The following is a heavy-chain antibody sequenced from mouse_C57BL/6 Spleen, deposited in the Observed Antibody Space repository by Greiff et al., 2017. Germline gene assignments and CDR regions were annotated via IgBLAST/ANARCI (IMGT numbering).Heavy chain of an antibody. D-gene: IGHD2-10*01. Sequence: QVQLQQSGPELVKPGASVKISCKASGYAFSSSWMNWVKQRPGKGLEWIGRIYPGDGDTNYNGKFKGKATLTADKSSSTAYMQLSSLTSEDSAVYFCARRSLLDYWAQGTTLTVSS. CDR3: ARRSLLDY. V-gene: IGHV1-82*01. J-gene: IGHJ2*01. CDR2: IYPGDGDT. CDR1: GYAFSSSW.